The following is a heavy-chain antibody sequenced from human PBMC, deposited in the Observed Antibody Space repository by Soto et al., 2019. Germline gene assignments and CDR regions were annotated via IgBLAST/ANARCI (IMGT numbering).Heavy chain of an antibody. CDR3: GNEWFGQMKYFDY. CDR2: TRNKANSYTT. J-gene: IGHJ4*02. D-gene: IGHD3-10*01. V-gene: IGHV3-72*01. CDR1: GLTFSDHY. Sequence: EVQLVESGGGLVQPGGSLRLSCAASGLTFSDHYMDWVRQAPGKGLEWVGRTRNKANSYTTEYAASVKGRFTISRDDSKNSLYLQMNSLKTEDTPVYYCGNEWFGQMKYFDYWGQGTLLTVSS.